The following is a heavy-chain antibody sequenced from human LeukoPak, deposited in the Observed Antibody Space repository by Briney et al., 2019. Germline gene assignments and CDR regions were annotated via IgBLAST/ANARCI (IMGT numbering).Heavy chain of an antibody. CDR1: GFTLSSYS. D-gene: IGHD2-2*01. Sequence: GGSLRLSCAASGFTLSSYSMHWLRQAPGKGLAYVSAISSNGDNTYYAGSVKGRFTISRDNSKNTLYLQMGSLRVEDMGVYYCAREVDRVFDYWGQGNLTTVSS. CDR2: ISSNGDNT. V-gene: IGHV3-64*02. CDR3: AREVDRVFDY. J-gene: IGHJ4*02.